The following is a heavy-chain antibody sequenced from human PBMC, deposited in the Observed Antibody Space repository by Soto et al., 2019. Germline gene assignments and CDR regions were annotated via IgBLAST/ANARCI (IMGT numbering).Heavy chain of an antibody. V-gene: IGHV5-51*01. CDR2: IYPGDSDT. D-gene: IGHD3-22*01. J-gene: IGHJ3*02. CDR3: AFYSYDRGGYYGAFDI. CDR1: GYSFTNYW. Sequence: GEFLKISRKGAGYSFTNYWIGWVRQLPGKGLEWMGIIYPGDSDTRYSPSFQGQVTISADKSISTAYLQWSSLKASDTAFYYCAFYSYDRGGYYGAFDIWGQGTMVTVSS.